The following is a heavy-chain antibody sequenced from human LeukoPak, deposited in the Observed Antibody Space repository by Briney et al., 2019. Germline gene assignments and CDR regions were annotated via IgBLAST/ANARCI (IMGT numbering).Heavy chain of an antibody. V-gene: IGHV4-31*03. CDR2: IYYSGST. CDR1: GGSISSGGYY. D-gene: IGHD2-2*01. Sequence: KASETLSLTCTVSGGSISSGGYYWSWIRQHPGKGLEWIGYIYYSGSTYYNPSLKSRVTISVDTSKNQFSLKLSSVTAADTAVYYCARARGTPAATRFDYWGQGTLVTVSS. CDR3: ARARGTPAATRFDY. J-gene: IGHJ4*02.